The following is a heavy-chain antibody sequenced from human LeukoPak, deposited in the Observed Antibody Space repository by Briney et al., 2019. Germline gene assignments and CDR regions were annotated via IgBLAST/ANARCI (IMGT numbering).Heavy chain of an antibody. J-gene: IGHJ6*03. CDR2: ISYGGSNK. D-gene: IGHD3-10*02. CDR1: GFTFSSYA. Sequence: PGGSLRLSCAASGFTFSSYAMHWVRQAPGEGLEWVAFISYGGSNKYYADSVKGRFTISRDNSKNTLYLQMNSLRAEDTAVYYCARDYVTCNMDVWGKGTTVTVSS. V-gene: IGHV3-30-3*01. CDR3: ARDYVTCNMDV.